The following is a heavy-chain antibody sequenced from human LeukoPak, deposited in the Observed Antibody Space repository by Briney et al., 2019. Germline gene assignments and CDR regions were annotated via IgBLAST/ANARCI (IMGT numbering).Heavy chain of an antibody. J-gene: IGHJ4*02. CDR3: AGGDTAMVKYYFDY. CDR1: GDSFSGYY. Sequence: KPSETLSLTCAVYGDSFSGYYWGWLRQPPGKGLEGIEEINHRGSTNYKPSLKSRVNISEDTSRNHFFLKLSSVTAADTAVYYCAGGDTAMVKYYFDYWGQGTLVTVSS. D-gene: IGHD5-18*01. CDR2: INHRGST. V-gene: IGHV4-34*01.